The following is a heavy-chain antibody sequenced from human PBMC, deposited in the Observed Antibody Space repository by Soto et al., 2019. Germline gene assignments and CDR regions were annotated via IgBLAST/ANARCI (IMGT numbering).Heavy chain of an antibody. J-gene: IGHJ6*02. D-gene: IGHD6-6*01. V-gene: IGHV1-2*02. CDR1: GYTFTGYY. Sequence: ASVKVSCKASGYTFTGYYMHWVRQAPGQGLEWMGWINPNSGGTNYAQKFQGRVTMTRDTSISTAYMELSRLRSDDTAVYYCARDPRRIAALPYYYYGMDVWGQGTTVTVSS. CDR2: INPNSGGT. CDR3: ARDPRRIAALPYYYYGMDV.